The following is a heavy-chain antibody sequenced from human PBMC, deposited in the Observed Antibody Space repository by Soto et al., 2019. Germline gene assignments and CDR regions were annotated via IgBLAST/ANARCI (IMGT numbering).Heavy chain of an antibody. V-gene: IGHV3-15*07. Sequence: GGSLRLSCAASGFTFSNAWMNWVRQAPGKGLEWVGRIKSKTDGGTTDYAAPVKGRFTISRDDSKNTLYLQMNSLKTEDTAVYYCTTDPLYCGGDCYFDYWGQGTLVTVSS. J-gene: IGHJ4*02. CDR3: TTDPLYCGGDCYFDY. CDR2: IKSKTDGGTT. CDR1: GFTFSNAW. D-gene: IGHD2-21*02.